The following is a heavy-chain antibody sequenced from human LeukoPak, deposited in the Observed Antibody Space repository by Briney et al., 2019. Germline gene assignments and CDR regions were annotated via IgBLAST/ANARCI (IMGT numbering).Heavy chain of an antibody. V-gene: IGHV3-9*01. J-gene: IGHJ4*02. CDR3: AKATDEYSSSLADY. Sequence: GGSLRLSCVASGFTFDDYAMHWVRQAPGKGLEWVSRISWNSVNIGYADSVKGRFTISRDNAKNSLYLQMNSQRTEDTAFYYCAKATDEYSSSLADYWGQGTLVTVSS. CDR1: GFTFDDYA. D-gene: IGHD6-6*01. CDR2: ISWNSVNI.